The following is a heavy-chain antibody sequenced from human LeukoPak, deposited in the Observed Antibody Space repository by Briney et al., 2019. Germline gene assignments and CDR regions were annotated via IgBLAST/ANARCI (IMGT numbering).Heavy chain of an antibody. CDR3: ATSLYSGTKLDY. Sequence: GGSLRLSCAASGFTYSNYWMHWVRQTPGEGLVWVSRINSDATSTSYADSVKGRFTISRDRAKNTLYLQMNGLRADDTAVYYCATSLYSGTKLDYWGQGTLVTVSS. CDR2: INSDATST. J-gene: IGHJ4*02. D-gene: IGHD1-26*01. CDR1: GFTYSNYW. V-gene: IGHV3-74*01.